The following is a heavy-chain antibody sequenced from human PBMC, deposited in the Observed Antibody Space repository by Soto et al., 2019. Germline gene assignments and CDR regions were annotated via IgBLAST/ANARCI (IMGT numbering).Heavy chain of an antibody. V-gene: IGHV1-2*02. CDR1: GYTFTGHY. CDR3: GRGRSGQIVVFY. D-gene: IGHD1-26*01. Sequence: ASVKVSCKVSGYTFTGHYIHWVRQAPEQGPEWMGEIGPESGATRYAQRFQGRVTMTRDMSITTVCMELNNLSPDDTAVYYCGRGRSGQIVVFYWGQGTPVTVSS. CDR2: IGPESGAT. J-gene: IGHJ4*02.